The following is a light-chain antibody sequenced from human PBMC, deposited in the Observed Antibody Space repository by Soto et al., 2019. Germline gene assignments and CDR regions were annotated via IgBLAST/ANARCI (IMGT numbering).Light chain of an antibody. Sequence: EIVLTQSPGTLSLSPGERATLSCRASHSVSSTYLAWYQQKPGQAPRLLIYGASSRATGIPDRFSGSGSGTDFTLTITRLEPEDFATYYCQQYNSYLYTFGQGTKLEIK. CDR2: GAS. CDR1: HSVSSTY. CDR3: QQYNSYLYT. J-gene: IGKJ2*01. V-gene: IGKV3-20*01.